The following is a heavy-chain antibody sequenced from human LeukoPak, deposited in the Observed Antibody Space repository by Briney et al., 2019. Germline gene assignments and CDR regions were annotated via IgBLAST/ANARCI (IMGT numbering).Heavy chain of an antibody. CDR2: ISAYNGNT. Sequence: ASVTVSCQASRYTFRLYVMNWVRQDPGPAFEWMGWISAYNGNTNYAQKLQGRVTKTTDTSTSTAYMELRSLRSDDTAVYYCALFYSSSHPFDYWGQGTLVTVSS. V-gene: IGHV1-18*01. CDR1: RYTFRLYV. D-gene: IGHD6-6*01. J-gene: IGHJ4*02. CDR3: ALFYSSSHPFDY.